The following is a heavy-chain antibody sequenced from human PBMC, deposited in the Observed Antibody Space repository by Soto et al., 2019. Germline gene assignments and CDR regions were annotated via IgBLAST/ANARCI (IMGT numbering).Heavy chain of an antibody. V-gene: IGHV1-69*13. D-gene: IGHD2-2*01. CDR3: ARDIVVVPAAMYGYGMDV. Sequence: GASVKVSCKASGGTFSSYAISWVRQAPGQGLEWMGGIIPIFGTANYAQKFQGRVTITADESTSTAYMELSSLRSEDTAVYYCARDIVVVPAAMYGYGMDVWGQGTTVTVSS. CDR1: GGTFSSYA. J-gene: IGHJ6*02. CDR2: IIPIFGTA.